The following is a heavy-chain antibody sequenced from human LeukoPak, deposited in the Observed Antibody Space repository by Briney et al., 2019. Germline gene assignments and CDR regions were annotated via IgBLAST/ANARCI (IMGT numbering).Heavy chain of an antibody. CDR2: FDPEDGET. J-gene: IGHJ6*02. CDR1: GYTLTELS. Sequence: ASVKVSCKVSGYTLTELSMHWVRQAPGKGLEWMGGFDPEDGETIYAQKFQGRVTITRDTSASTAYMELSSLRSEDTAVYYCAREEGYSSSWYGYYYYGMDVWGQGTTVTVSS. D-gene: IGHD6-13*01. V-gene: IGHV1-24*01. CDR3: AREEGYSSSWYGYYYYGMDV.